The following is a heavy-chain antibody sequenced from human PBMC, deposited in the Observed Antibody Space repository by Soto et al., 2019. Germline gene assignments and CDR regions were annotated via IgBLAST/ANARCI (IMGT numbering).Heavy chain of an antibody. D-gene: IGHD2-21*02. CDR2: IYYSGST. CDR3: ARGPHCGGDCYHYDY. J-gene: IGHJ4*02. Sequence: SETLSLTCTVSGGSISSGDYYWSWIRQPPEKGLEWIGYIYYSGSTYYNPSLKSRVTISVDTSKNQFSLKLSSVTAADTAVYYCARGPHCGGDCYHYDYWGQGTLVTVSS. V-gene: IGHV4-30-4*01. CDR1: GGSISSGDYY.